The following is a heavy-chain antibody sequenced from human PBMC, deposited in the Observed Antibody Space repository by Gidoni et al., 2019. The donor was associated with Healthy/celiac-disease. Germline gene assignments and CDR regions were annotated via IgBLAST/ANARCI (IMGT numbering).Heavy chain of an antibody. CDR1: GFTFSSYG. CDR2: ISYDGSNK. J-gene: IGHJ4*02. V-gene: IGHV3-30*18. Sequence: QVQLVESGGGVVQPGRSLRLSCAASGFTFSSYGMHWVRQAPGKGLEWVAVISYDGSNKYYADSVKGRFTISRDNSKNTLYLQMNSLRAEDTAVYYCAKDRTEGYGGGADYWGQGTLVTVSS. CDR3: AKDRTEGYGGGADY. D-gene: IGHD1-26*01.